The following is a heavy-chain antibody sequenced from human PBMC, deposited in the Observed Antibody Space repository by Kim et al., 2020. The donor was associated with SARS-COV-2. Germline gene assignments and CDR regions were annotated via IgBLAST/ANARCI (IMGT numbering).Heavy chain of an antibody. CDR3: ARQNLRYCSSTSCYPRWLVYFDY. Sequence: GGSLRLSCAASGFTFSSYWMSWVRQAPGKGLEWVANIKQDGSEKYYVDSVKGRFTISRDNAKNSLYLQMNSLRAEDTAVYYCARQNLRYCSSTSCYPRWLVYFDYWGQGTLVTVSS. V-gene: IGHV3-7*03. J-gene: IGHJ4*02. CDR1: GFTFSSYW. CDR2: IKQDGSEK. D-gene: IGHD2-2*01.